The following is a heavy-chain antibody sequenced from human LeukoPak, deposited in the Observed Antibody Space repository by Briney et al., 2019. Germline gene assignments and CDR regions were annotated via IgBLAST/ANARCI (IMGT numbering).Heavy chain of an antibody. D-gene: IGHD6-19*01. V-gene: IGHV3-33*08. CDR2: IWYDGSNK. CDR1: GFTFSSYG. Sequence: GGSLRLSCAASGFTFSSYGMHWVRQAPGKGLEWVAVIWYDGSNKYYADSVKGRFTISRDNSKNTLYLQMNSLRAEDTAVYYCARDRGSGWYNHDAFDIWGQGTMVTVSS. J-gene: IGHJ3*02. CDR3: ARDRGSGWYNHDAFDI.